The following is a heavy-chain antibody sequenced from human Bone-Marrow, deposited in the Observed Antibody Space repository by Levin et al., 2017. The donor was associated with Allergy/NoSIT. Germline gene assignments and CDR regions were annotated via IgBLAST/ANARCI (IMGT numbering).Heavy chain of an antibody. CDR2: ISYDATET. CDR1: GFTFSHA. CDR3: AKGGWNEPNYYYGLDV. D-gene: IGHD1-1*01. V-gene: IGHV3-30*18. J-gene: IGHJ6*02. Sequence: GGSLRLSCEVFGFTFSHAMHWVRQAPGKGLEWVSIISYDATETYFEDSVKGRFTISRDNSNNTLWLQMNGLRPEDTAVYYCAKGGWNEPNYYYGLDVWGQGTTVTVSS.